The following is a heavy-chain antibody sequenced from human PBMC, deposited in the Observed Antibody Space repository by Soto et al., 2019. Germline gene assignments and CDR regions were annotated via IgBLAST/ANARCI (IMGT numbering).Heavy chain of an antibody. CDR2: VNPDRGKT. Sequence: QVQLVQSGAEVKKPGASVKVSCKASGYTFITYDINWVRQATGQGLEWVGWVNPDRGKTDYARKCQGGGTMTSNTSISTVYMELSVLRAEDTAVYYCARGSWFHPWGQGGLVTVSS. V-gene: IGHV1-8*01. J-gene: IGHJ5*02. CDR3: ARGSWFHP. CDR1: GYTFITYD.